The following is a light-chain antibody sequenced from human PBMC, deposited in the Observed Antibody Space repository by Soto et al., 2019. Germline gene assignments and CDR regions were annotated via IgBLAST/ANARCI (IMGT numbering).Light chain of an antibody. Sequence: IGLTQSPNPLSLSPCEMATLSCRASQGIGDTLAWYQHKPGQAPRLLIYDTSTRATGVPARFSGSRSGTDFTLTISRLEPEDFALYYCQQYASSPWTFGQGTKVDIK. CDR2: DTS. CDR3: QQYASSPWT. CDR1: QGIGDT. J-gene: IGKJ1*01. V-gene: IGKV3-20*01.